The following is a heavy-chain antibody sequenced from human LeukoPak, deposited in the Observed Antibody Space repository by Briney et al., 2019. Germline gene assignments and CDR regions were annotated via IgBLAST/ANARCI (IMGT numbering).Heavy chain of an antibody. CDR1: GFTFSSYA. CDR2: ISGSGGST. J-gene: IGHJ6*02. V-gene: IGHV3-23*01. Sequence: GGSLRLSCAASGFTFSSYAMSWVRQAPGKGLEWVSAISGSGGSTYYADSVKGRFTISRDNSKNTLYLQMNSLRAEDTAVYYCAKRLLPDYYYYGMDVWGQGSLVTVSS. D-gene: IGHD1-26*01. CDR3: AKRLLPDYYYYGMDV.